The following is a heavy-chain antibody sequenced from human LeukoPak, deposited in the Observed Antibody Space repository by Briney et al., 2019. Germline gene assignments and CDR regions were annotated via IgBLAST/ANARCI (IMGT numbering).Heavy chain of an antibody. CDR2: ISGSGGST. D-gene: IGHD3-3*01. J-gene: IGHJ4*02. V-gene: IGHV3-23*01. Sequence: GGSLRLSCAASGFTFSSYAMSWVRQAPGKGLEWVSAISGSGGSTYYADSVKGRFTISRDNSKNTLYLQMNSLRAEDTAVYYCARDSPRLNSQYDFWSGYPDYWGQGTLVTVSS. CDR1: GFTFSSYA. CDR3: ARDSPRLNSQYDFWSGYPDY.